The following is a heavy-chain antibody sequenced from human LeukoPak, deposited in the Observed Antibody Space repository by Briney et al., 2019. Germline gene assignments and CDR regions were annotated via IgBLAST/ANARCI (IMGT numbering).Heavy chain of an antibody. J-gene: IGHJ4*02. V-gene: IGHV5-51*01. CDR3: VAYTFGYFDY. CDR1: GDSFTNYW. Sequence: GESLKISCKASGDSFTNYWIAWVRQTPGKGLEWMGLIDPNDSESRYSPSFQGQVTISVDKSITIAYLQWSSLKASDTAIYYCVAYTFGYFDYWGQGALVTVSS. D-gene: IGHD5-18*01. CDR2: IDPNDSES.